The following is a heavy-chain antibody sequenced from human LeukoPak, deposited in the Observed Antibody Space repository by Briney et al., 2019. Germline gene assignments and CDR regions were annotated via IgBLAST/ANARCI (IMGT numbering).Heavy chain of an antibody. Sequence: SETLSLTCTVSGASISSTSHHWGWIRQPPGKGLEWIGAIYYNGYTYYNPSLRSRVTISVITSKNHFSLKLSSVTAADTAVYYCARDCSSTSCPTGDAFDIWGQGTMVTVSS. CDR3: ARDCSSTSCPTGDAFDI. V-gene: IGHV4-39*02. CDR1: GASISSTSHH. J-gene: IGHJ3*02. D-gene: IGHD2-2*01. CDR2: IYYNGYT.